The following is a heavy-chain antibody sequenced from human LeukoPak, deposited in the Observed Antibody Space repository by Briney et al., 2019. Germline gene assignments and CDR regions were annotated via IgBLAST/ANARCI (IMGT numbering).Heavy chain of an antibody. J-gene: IGHJ4*02. V-gene: IGHV4-4*07. CDR1: GGSISSYY. CDR2: IYTSGST. D-gene: IGHD2-15*01. Sequence: SETLSLTCTVSGGSISSYYWSWIRQPAGKGLEWIGRIYTSGSTNYNPSLKSRVTMSVDTSKNQFSLKLSSVTAADTAVYCCARHTPDTARYCSGGSCYRGGYYFDYWGQGTLVTVSS. CDR3: ARHTPDTARYCSGGSCYRGGYYFDY.